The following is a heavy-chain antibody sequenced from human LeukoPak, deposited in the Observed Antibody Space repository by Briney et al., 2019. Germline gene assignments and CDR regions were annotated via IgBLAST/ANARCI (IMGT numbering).Heavy chain of an antibody. Sequence: SETLSLTCTVSGGSISSYYWSRVRQPPGKGLEWIGYTYYRGSTNYNPSLKSRVTISVDTSKNQFSLKLSSVTAADSAIYFCARGDFDASGYSVPFDYWGQGALVTVSS. CDR1: GGSISSYY. D-gene: IGHD3-22*01. CDR3: ARGDFDASGYSVPFDY. V-gene: IGHV4-59*01. CDR2: TYYRGST. J-gene: IGHJ4*02.